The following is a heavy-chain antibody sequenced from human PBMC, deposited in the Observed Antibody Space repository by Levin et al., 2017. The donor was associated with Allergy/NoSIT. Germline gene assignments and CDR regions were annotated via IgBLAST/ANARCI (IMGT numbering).Heavy chain of an antibody. CDR3: ARDVKSAATSFRVVSGYGMDV. CDR2: ISYDGSNK. Sequence: GSLRLSCAASGFTFSSYAMHWVRQAPGKGLEWVAVISYDGSNKYYADSVKGRFTISRDNSKNTLYLQMNSLRAEDTAVYYCARDVKSAATSFRVVSGYGMDVWGQGTTVTVSS. D-gene: IGHD2-15*01. CDR1: GFTFSSYA. V-gene: IGHV3-30*04. J-gene: IGHJ6*02.